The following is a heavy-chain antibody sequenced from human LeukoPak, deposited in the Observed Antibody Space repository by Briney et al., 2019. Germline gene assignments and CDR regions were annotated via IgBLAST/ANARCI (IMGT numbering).Heavy chain of an antibody. CDR3: ARDSISKYYDYVWGSYRFLPDY. J-gene: IGHJ4*02. D-gene: IGHD3-16*02. V-gene: IGHV3-30*04. CDR2: ISYDGSNK. Sequence: PGRSLRLSCAASGFTFSSYAMHWVRQAPGKGLEWVAVISYDGSNKYYADPVKGRFTISRDNSKNTLYLQMNSLRAEDTAVYYCARDSISKYYDYVWGSYRFLPDYWGQGTLVTVSS. CDR1: GFTFSSYA.